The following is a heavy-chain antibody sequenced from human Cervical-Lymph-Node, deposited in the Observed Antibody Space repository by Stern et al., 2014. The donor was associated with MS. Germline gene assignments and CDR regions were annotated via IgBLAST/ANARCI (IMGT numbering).Heavy chain of an antibody. J-gene: IGHJ6*02. V-gene: IGHV1-8*02. D-gene: IGHD5-24*01. CDR1: GYTLINYE. CDR3: ARGSEGYKPQYYFGMDV. CDR2: MNPHSGNT. Sequence: QVQLVQSGAEVKKPGASVKVSCKASGYTLINYEINWVRQATGQGLEWMGWMNPHSGNTGYAQKFTGRVSMTRNTSISTAYLELSSLRSEDTAVYYCARGSEGYKPQYYFGMDVWGQGTTVTVSS.